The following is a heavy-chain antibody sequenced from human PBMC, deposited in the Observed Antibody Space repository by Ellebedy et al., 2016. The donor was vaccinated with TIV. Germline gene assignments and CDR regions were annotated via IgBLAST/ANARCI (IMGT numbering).Heavy chain of an antibody. D-gene: IGHD2-2*01. J-gene: IGHJ6*02. V-gene: IGHV3-53*01. CDR3: ARDQDILVPAAMGGMDV. CDR2: IYSGGST. Sequence: GESLKISCAASGFTVSSNYMSWVRQAPGKGLEWVSVIYSGGSTYYADSVKGRFTISRDNSKNTLYLQVNSLRAEDTAVYYCARDQDILVPAAMGGMDVWGQGTTVTVSS. CDR1: GFTVSSNY.